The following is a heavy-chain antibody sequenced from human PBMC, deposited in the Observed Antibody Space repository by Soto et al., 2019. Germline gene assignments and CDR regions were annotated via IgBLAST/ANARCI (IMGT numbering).Heavy chain of an antibody. V-gene: IGHV2-5*02. Sequence: QITLKESGPTLVKPTQTLTLTCTFSGFSLSTSGVGVGWIRQPPGKALEWLALIYWDDDKRYSPSLESRLTXTXXTAKHQVVLNMPNMDPVDTATYYCAHTMPPRVADYWGQGILVTVSS. CDR2: IYWDDDK. CDR3: AHTMPPRVADY. CDR1: GFSLSTSGVG. J-gene: IGHJ4*02. D-gene: IGHD2-2*01.